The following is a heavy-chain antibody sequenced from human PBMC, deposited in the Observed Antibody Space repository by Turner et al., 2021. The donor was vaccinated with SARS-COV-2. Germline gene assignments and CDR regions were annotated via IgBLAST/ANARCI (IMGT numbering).Heavy chain of an antibody. D-gene: IGHD1-26*01. CDR3: ARYIRGDGAALAFDI. Sequence: QVQLVQSGAEVKKPGASVRVSCKASGYTFTSYGISWVRQAPGQGLEWMGWISAYNGNTNYAQKLQGRVTMTTDTSTSTAYMELRSLRSDDTALYYCARYIRGDGAALAFDIWGQGTMVTISS. CDR2: ISAYNGNT. V-gene: IGHV1-18*04. J-gene: IGHJ3*02. CDR1: GYTFTSYG.